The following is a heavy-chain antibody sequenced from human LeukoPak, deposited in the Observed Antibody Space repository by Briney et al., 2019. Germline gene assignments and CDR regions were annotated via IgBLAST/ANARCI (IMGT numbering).Heavy chain of an antibody. CDR1: GYTFTSYY. Sequence: ASVKVSCKASGYTFTSYYMHWVRQAPGQGLEWMGIINPSGGSTSYAQKFQGRVTMTRDTSTSTVYMELSSLRSEDTAVYYCARGNVGLTIFGVVADAFDIWGQGTMVTVSS. CDR3: ARGNVGLTIFGVVADAFDI. CDR2: INPSGGST. D-gene: IGHD3-3*01. V-gene: IGHV1-46*01. J-gene: IGHJ3*02.